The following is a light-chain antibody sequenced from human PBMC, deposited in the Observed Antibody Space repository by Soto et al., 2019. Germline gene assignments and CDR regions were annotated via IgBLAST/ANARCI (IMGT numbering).Light chain of an antibody. Sequence: QPVLTQSPSASGTPGQRVTISCSGSSSNIGSNYVYWYRQLPGTAPKLLIYSDTQRPSGVPDRFSGSKSGTSASLAISGLRSEDEADYYCQAYDYSLTASVFGGGTKLTVL. CDR1: SSNIGSNY. J-gene: IGLJ3*02. V-gene: IGLV1-47*02. CDR3: QAYDYSLTASV. CDR2: SDT.